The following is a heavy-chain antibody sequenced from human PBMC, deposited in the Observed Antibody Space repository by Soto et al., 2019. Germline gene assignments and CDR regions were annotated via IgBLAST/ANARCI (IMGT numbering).Heavy chain of an antibody. CDR3: ARAQVVAGTGGYY. D-gene: IGHD6-19*01. CDR1: GGTFISYW. Sequence: PGRSLIVSWAASGGTFISYWVHWVRQAPGKGLVWVSRINSDGSSTSYAYSVKGRFTISRDNAKNTLYLQMNSLRAEDTVVYYCARAQVVAGTGGYYWGQGALVTVSS. V-gene: IGHV3-74*01. CDR2: INSDGSST. J-gene: IGHJ4*02.